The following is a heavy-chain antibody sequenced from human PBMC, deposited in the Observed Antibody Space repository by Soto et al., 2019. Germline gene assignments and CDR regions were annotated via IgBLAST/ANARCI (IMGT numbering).Heavy chain of an antibody. J-gene: IGHJ4*02. CDR1: VFTFDDNA. CDR2: MNWKSDI. D-gene: IGHD1-26*01. Sequence: PVGSLRLSCAVSVFTFDDNAMHWVGQPPEKGPEWVSGMNWKSDIGYADSVKGRFTISRDNAENSLYLQKNSLRAEDKALYYCAIQLDSGPRTPYIYWGKGLQGTVAS. CDR3: AIQLDSGPRTPYIY. V-gene: IGHV3-9*01.